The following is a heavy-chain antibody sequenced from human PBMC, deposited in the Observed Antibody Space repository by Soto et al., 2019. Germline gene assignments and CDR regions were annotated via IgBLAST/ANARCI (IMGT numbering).Heavy chain of an antibody. V-gene: IGHV1-69*13. D-gene: IGHD6-6*01. CDR2: IIPIFGTA. CDR1: GGTFSSYA. Sequence: SVKVSCKASGGTFSSYAISWVRQAPGQGLEWMGGIIPIFGTANYAQKFQGRVTITADESTSTAYMELSSLRSEDTAVYYCEGYSRSSGPLGAFDIWGQGTMVTV. J-gene: IGHJ3*02. CDR3: EGYSRSSGPLGAFDI.